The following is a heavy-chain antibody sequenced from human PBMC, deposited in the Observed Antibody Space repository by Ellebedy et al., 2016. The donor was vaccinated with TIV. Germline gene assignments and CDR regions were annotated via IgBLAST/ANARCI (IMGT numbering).Heavy chain of an antibody. CDR2: ISYDGSNE. CDR3: ARDRYYGLSPFAYNGMDV. J-gene: IGHJ6*02. CDR1: GFTFRSYG. Sequence: PGGSLRLSCAASGFTFRSYGMHWVRQAPGKGLEWVTFISYDGSNEYYADSVKGRFTISRDNSKNPLYLQMNSLRLEDTAVYYCARDRYYGLSPFAYNGMDVWGQGTTITVSS. V-gene: IGHV3-30*03. D-gene: IGHD3-16*01.